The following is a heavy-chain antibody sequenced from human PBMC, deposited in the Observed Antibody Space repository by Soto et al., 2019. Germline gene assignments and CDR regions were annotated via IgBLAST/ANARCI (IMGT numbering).Heavy chain of an antibody. CDR3: ATSFRYFDN. V-gene: IGHV1-46*01. D-gene: IGHD3-9*01. CDR2: INPNGGDT. J-gene: IGHJ4*02. CDR1: GYTFTYYH. Sequence: ALVKVSCKASGYTFTYYHVHWVRQAPGQGLEWMGIINPNGGDTSYAQKFQGRVTMTRDTSTTTVYMQMNNLTLDDTAVYYCATSFRYFDNWGQGTRVTVSS.